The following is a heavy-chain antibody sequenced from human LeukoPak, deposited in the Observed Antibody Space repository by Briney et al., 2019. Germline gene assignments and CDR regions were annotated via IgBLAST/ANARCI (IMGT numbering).Heavy chain of an antibody. CDR1: GFTFSSYA. CDR2: ISGSGGST. D-gene: IGHD1-26*01. J-gene: IGHJ4*02. Sequence: PGGSLRLSCAASGFTFSSYAMSWVRQAPGKGLEWVSAISGSGGSTYYADSVKGRFTISRDNSKNTLYLQMNSLRAEDTAVYYSAKHGPIVGATEVDYWGQGTLVTVSS. CDR3: AKHGPIVGATEVDY. V-gene: IGHV3-23*01.